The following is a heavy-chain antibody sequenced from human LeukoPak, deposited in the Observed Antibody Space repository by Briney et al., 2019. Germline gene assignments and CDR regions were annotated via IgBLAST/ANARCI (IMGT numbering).Heavy chain of an antibody. J-gene: IGHJ4*02. CDR2: INHSGST. CDR1: GGSFSGYY. D-gene: IGHD2-21*02. CDR3: ARDRLEAVTDDDYFDY. Sequence: PSETLSLTCAVYGGSFSGYYWGWIRQPPGKGLEWIGEINHSGSTNYNPSLKSRVTISVDTSKNQFSLKLSSVTAADTAVYYCARDRLEAVTDDDYFDYWGQGTLVTVSS. V-gene: IGHV4-34*01.